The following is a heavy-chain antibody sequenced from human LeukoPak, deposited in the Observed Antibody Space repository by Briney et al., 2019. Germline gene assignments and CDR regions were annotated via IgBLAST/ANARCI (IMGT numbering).Heavy chain of an antibody. CDR3: ARSAIYDFWSGYHAFDY. Sequence: PSETLSLTCAVSGYSISSGYYWGWIRQPPGKRLEWIGSIYHSGSTYYNPSLKSRVTISVDTSKNQFSLKLSSVTAADTAVYYCARSAIYDFWSGYHAFDYWGQGTLVTVSS. CDR1: GYSISSGYY. CDR2: IYHSGST. J-gene: IGHJ4*02. V-gene: IGHV4-38-2*01. D-gene: IGHD3-3*01.